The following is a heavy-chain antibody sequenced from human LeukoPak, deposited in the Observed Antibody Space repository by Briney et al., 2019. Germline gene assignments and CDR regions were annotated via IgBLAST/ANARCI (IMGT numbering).Heavy chain of an antibody. Sequence: GGSLRLSCAASGFSFSSYWMHWVRQAPGKGLVWVSRINTDGRSISYADSVKGRFSISRGNAKNSLYLQMNSLRAEDTALYYCARVSGLGSYYDSSGYPDYWGQGTLVTVSS. J-gene: IGHJ4*02. CDR1: GFSFSSYW. CDR2: INTDGRSI. CDR3: ARVSGLGSYYDSSGYPDY. V-gene: IGHV3-74*01. D-gene: IGHD3-22*01.